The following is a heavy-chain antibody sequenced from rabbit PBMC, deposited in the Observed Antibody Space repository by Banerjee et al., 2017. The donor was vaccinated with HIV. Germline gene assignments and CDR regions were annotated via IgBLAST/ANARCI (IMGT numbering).Heavy chain of an antibody. Sequence: QSLEESGGDLVKPGASLTLTCKASGLDFSSSYWICWVRQAPGKGLEWIGCIYTGDGNTIYASWAKGRFTSSKTSSTTVTLQMTSLTAADTATYFCARGSSSSGGGGGFDPWGPGTLVTVS. CDR2: IYTGDGNT. D-gene: IGHD1-1*01. V-gene: IGHV1S40*01. CDR1: GLDFSSSYW. J-gene: IGHJ2*01. CDR3: ARGSSSSGGGGGFDP.